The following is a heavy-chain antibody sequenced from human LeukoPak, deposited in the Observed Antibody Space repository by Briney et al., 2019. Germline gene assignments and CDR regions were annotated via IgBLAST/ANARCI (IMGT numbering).Heavy chain of an antibody. CDR2: ISSDESTT. V-gene: IGHV3-74*01. CDR3: VRVTANALDI. Sequence: GGSLRLSCAASGFTFDDYGMSWVRQAPGKGLVWVSRISSDESTTRYADAVKGRFTISRDNAKNTLYLQMNSLRVEDTAVYYCVRVTANALDIWGQGTMVAVSS. J-gene: IGHJ3*02. CDR1: GFTFDDYG.